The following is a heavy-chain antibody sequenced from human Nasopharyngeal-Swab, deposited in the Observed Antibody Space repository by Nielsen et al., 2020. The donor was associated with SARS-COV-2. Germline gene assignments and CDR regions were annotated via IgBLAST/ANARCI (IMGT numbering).Heavy chain of an antibody. J-gene: IGHJ4*02. CDR2: ISSSSTYI. V-gene: IGHV3-21*01. D-gene: IGHD3-3*01. CDR3: ARSPYYDFWSGYYTRFDY. Sequence: WIRQHPGKGLEWVSSISSSSTYIYYADSVKGRFTVSRDNAKNSLYLQMSSLRTEDAAVYYCARSPYYDFWSGYYTRFDYWGRGTLVTVSS.